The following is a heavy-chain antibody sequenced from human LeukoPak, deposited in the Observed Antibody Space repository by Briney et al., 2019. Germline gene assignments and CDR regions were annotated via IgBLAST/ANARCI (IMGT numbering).Heavy chain of an antibody. Sequence: GGSLSLSCAVSRFTLDDFAMHCVRQAPREGGGGVLGISWNSGSIGYADSVKGRFTISRDNAKNSLYLQMSSLRAEDMALYYCAKDIGYGGDSAAFDYWGQGTLVTVSS. D-gene: IGHD4-23*01. V-gene: IGHV3-9*03. CDR2: ISWNSGSI. CDR1: RFTLDDFA. J-gene: IGHJ4*02. CDR3: AKDIGYGGDSAAFDY.